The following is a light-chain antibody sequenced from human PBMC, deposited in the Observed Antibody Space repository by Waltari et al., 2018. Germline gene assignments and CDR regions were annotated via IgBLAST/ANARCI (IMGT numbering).Light chain of an antibody. Sequence: DIQMTQSPSSLSASVGDRVTITCRASQSTSTNLNWYQQRPGEVPKLLIFGASSLHSGVPSRFSGSGSGTDFTLTISSLQPEDFATYYCQQSWTFGQGTKVEIK. CDR3: QQSWT. J-gene: IGKJ1*01. CDR1: QSTSTN. V-gene: IGKV1-39*01. CDR2: GAS.